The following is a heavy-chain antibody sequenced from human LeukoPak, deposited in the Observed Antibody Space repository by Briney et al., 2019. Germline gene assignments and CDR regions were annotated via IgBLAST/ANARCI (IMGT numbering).Heavy chain of an antibody. CDR2: ISFDGGNK. CDR1: GFTFSSFG. D-gene: IGHD6-19*01. Sequence: GGSLRLSCGASGFTFSSFGMHWLRQAPGKGLEWVAVISFDGGNKFYADSVEGRFTISRDNSKNTLDLQMSSLRTEDTAVYYCARAPQGIAVAAYDFWGQGTLVTVSS. V-gene: IGHV3-30*03. J-gene: IGHJ4*02. CDR3: ARAPQGIAVAAYDF.